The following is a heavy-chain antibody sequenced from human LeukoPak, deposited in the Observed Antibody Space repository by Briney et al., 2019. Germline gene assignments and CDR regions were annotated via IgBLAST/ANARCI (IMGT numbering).Heavy chain of an antibody. D-gene: IGHD1-20*01. CDR1: GFTFSSYG. CDR3: ARASGRSYNWDLGDY. V-gene: IGHV3-33*01. Sequence: PGGSLRLSCAASGFTFSSYGMHWVRQAPGKGLEWVAVIWYDGSNKYYADSVKGRFTISRDNSENTLYLQMNSLRAEDTAVYYCARASGRSYNWDLGDYWGQGTLVTVSS. CDR2: IWYDGSNK. J-gene: IGHJ4*02.